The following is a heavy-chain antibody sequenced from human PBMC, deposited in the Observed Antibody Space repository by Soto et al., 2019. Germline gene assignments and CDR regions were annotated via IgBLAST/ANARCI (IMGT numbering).Heavy chain of an antibody. V-gene: IGHV4-30-2*01. D-gene: IGHD3-3*01. CDR3: ARVRNVFWSNPRGWSDP. Sequence: QLQLQESGSGLVKPSQTLSLTCAVSGGSISSGGYSWSWIRQPPGKGLEWIGYIYHSGSTYYNPSLKCRVTLSEDSPKTLFSLKLCSGTAADPAVYYGARVRNVFWSNPRGWSDPWGQGTLVTVPS. CDR1: GGSISSGGYS. J-gene: IGHJ5*02. CDR2: IYHSGST.